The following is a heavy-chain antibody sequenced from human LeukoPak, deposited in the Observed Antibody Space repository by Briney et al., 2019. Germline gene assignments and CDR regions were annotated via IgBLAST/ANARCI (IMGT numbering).Heavy chain of an antibody. CDR3: ARGKYSYGYVAY. CDR2: IYYSGST. D-gene: IGHD5-18*01. V-gene: IGHV4-59*01. CDR1: GGSISSYY. Sequence: PSETLSLTCTVPGGSISSYYWSWIRQPLGKGLEGIGYIYYSGSTNYNPSLKSRVTISVDTSKNQFSLKLSSVTAADTAVYYCARGKYSYGYVAYWGQGTLVTVSS. J-gene: IGHJ4*02.